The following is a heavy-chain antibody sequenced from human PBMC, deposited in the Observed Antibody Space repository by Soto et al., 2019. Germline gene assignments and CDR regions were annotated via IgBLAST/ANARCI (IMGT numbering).Heavy chain of an antibody. V-gene: IGHV4-59*01. D-gene: IGHD3-9*01. J-gene: IGHJ4*02. CDR1: GGSISSYY. CDR3: AREKDYDIIDY. CDR2: IYYSGST. Sequence: PSETLSLTCTVSGGSISSYYWSWIRQPPGKGLEWIGYIYYSGSTNYNPSHKSRDNISVDTSKNQFFLKLSSVTAADTAVYYCAREKDYDIIDYWGQGTLVTVS.